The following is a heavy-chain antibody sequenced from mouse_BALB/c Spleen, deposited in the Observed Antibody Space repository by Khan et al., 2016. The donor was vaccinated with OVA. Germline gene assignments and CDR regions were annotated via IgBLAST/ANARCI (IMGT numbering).Heavy chain of an antibody. J-gene: IGHJ4*01. D-gene: IGHD1-1*01. V-gene: IGHV1S41*01. Sequence: DLVKPGASVKLSCKASGYTFTSYCINWIKQRPGQGLVWIGRIGPGSSNAYYNDMFKGKATLTVDTSSNTAYLKLNSQSSDDSAVYFCARENNYGRICYAMDYWGQGTSVTVSA. CDR2: IGPGSSNA. CDR3: ARENNYGRICYAMDY. CDR1: GYTFTSYC.